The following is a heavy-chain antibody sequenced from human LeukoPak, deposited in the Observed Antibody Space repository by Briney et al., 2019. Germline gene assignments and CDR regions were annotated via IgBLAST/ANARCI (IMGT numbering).Heavy chain of an antibody. CDR3: ARGQYSGSYYHYYYYMDV. D-gene: IGHD1-26*01. CDR1: GFTFSSYA. V-gene: IGHV3-23*01. Sequence: GGSLRLSCAASGFTFSSYAMSWVRQAPGKGLEWVSAISGSGGSTYYADSVRGRFTISRDNSKNTLYLQMNSLRAEDTAVYYCARGQYSGSYYHYYYYMDVWGKGTTVTVSS. J-gene: IGHJ6*03. CDR2: ISGSGGST.